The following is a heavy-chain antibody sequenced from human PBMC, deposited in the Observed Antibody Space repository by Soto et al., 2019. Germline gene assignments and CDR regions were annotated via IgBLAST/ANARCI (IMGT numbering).Heavy chain of an antibody. CDR3: ARRPYDSSGYSGFDI. D-gene: IGHD3-22*01. CDR2: IDPSDSYT. CDR1: GYSFTSYW. Sequence: EVQLVQSGAEVKKPGESLRISCKGSGYSFTSYWISWLRQMPGKGLVWMGRIDPSDSYTNYRPSFQGHVTISVDKSISTAYLQWSSLKAADTAMYYCARRPYDSSGYSGFDIWGQGTMVTVSS. J-gene: IGHJ3*02. V-gene: IGHV5-10-1*01.